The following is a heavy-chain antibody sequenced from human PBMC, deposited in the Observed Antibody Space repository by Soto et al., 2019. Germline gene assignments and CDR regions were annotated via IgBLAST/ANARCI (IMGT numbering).Heavy chain of an antibody. Sequence: QVQLVQSGAEVKKPGASVKVSCKAPGYTFTSYSITWVRQAPGQGLERMGRISAYNGNTNYAQMLQSRVTMTTDTSPNTAYLELRSMRSDDTAVYYGVRDAPPADYWGQGTVVTVSS. CDR2: ISAYNGNT. CDR3: VRDAPPADY. CDR1: GYTFTSYS. J-gene: IGHJ4*02. V-gene: IGHV1-18*04.